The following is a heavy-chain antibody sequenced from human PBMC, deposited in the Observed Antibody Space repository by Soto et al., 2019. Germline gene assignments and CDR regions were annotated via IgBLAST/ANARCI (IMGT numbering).Heavy chain of an antibody. Sequence: QVQLQQWGAGLLKPSETPSLTCAVYGGSFSGYYWSWIRQPPGKGLEWIGEINHSGSTNYNPSLKSRVTISVDTSKNQFSLKLSSVTAADTAVYYCARRTMVRGVSIDYWGQGTLVTVSS. J-gene: IGHJ4*02. V-gene: IGHV4-34*01. CDR2: INHSGST. CDR1: GGSFSGYY. CDR3: ARRTMVRGVSIDY. D-gene: IGHD3-10*01.